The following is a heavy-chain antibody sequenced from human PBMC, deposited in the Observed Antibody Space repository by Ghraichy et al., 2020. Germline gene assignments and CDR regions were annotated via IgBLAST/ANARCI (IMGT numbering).Heavy chain of an antibody. J-gene: IGHJ4*02. D-gene: IGHD1-1*01. V-gene: IGHV4-39*01. CDR1: GASIITSDYY. CDR3: ARQSRPGAYTDFDS. CDR2: IYYTGST. Sequence: SETLSLTCNVSGASIITSDYYWGCILQPPGKGLEWIASIYYTGSTFYNPSLKSRVSPSVDRARNQFSLRLTSVTAADTAVYYCARQSRPGAYTDFDSWGQRILVSVSS.